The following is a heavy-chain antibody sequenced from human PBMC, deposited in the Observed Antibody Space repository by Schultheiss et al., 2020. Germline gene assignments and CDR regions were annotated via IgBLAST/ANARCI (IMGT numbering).Heavy chain of an antibody. CDR3: LRGGRTTDY. CDR1: GFTFSSYA. J-gene: IGHJ4*02. D-gene: IGHD1/OR15-1a*01. Sequence: GESLKISCAASGFTFSSYAMSWVRQAPGKGLEWVSAISGSGGSTYYADSVKGRFTISRDNSKNTLYLQMNSLRAEDTAVYHCLRGGRTTDYWGQGALVTVSS. CDR2: ISGSGGST. V-gene: IGHV3-23*01.